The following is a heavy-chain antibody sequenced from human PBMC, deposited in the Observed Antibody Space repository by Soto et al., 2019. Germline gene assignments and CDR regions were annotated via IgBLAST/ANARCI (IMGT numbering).Heavy chain of an antibody. CDR3: ARDRQYSSSWLDY. J-gene: IGHJ4*02. D-gene: IGHD6-13*01. CDR2: ISYDGSNK. CDR1: GFTFSSYA. V-gene: IGHV3-30-3*01. Sequence: HPGGSLRLSCAASGFTFSSYAMHWVRQAPGKGLEWVAVISYDGSNKYYADSVKGRFTISRDNSKNTLYLQMNSLRAEDTAVYYCARDRQYSSSWLDYWGQGTRVTVSS.